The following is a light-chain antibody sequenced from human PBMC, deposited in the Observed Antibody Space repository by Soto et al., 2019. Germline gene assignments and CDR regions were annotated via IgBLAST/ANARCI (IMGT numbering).Light chain of an antibody. CDR2: GAS. CDR3: QQYGHSLWT. Sequence: ILVTQSPSTLSLSPGERASLSCRASQSVRSGHLAWYQQKPGRAPRLLIYGASSRATGIPDRFSGSGSGTDFTLTISRLEPEDYAVYYCQQYGHSLWTFGQGTKVDI. CDR1: QSVRSGH. J-gene: IGKJ1*01. V-gene: IGKV3-20*01.